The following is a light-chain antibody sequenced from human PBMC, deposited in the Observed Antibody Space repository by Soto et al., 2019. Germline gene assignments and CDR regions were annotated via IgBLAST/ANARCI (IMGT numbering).Light chain of an antibody. CDR1: QSVSSN. V-gene: IGKV3-15*01. Sequence: EIVLTQSPGTLSLSPGERATLSCRASQSVSSNLAWYQQKPGQAPRLLIYGASSRATGIPARFRGGGSGTDFTLTISSLQSDDVAIYYCQQYNNWPPFTFGQGTKVDIK. J-gene: IGKJ2*01. CDR2: GAS. CDR3: QQYNNWPPFT.